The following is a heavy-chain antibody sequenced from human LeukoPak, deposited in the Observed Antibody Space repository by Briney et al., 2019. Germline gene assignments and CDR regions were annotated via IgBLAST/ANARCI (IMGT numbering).Heavy chain of an antibody. D-gene: IGHD6-25*01. Sequence: SETLSLTCAVYGGSFNGYYWTWIRQPPGRGLEWIGEINHSGSTDYNPSLKSRVTISVDTSKNQFSLKLNSVTAADTAVYYCARGQLRLSNWGQGSLVIVSS. CDR2: INHSGST. CDR3: ARGQLRLSN. J-gene: IGHJ4*02. CDR1: GGSFNGYY. V-gene: IGHV4-34*01.